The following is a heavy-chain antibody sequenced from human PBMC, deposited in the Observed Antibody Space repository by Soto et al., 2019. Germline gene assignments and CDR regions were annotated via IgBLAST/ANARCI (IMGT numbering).Heavy chain of an antibody. CDR3: AREDIVLVPAAISGWFDP. D-gene: IGHD2-2*01. J-gene: IGHJ5*02. Sequence: PSETLSLTCTVSGGSISSYYWSWIRQPPGKGLEWIGYIYYSGSTNYNPSLKSRVTISVDTSKNQFSLKLSSVTAADTAVYYFAREDIVLVPAAISGWFDPWGQGTLVTVSS. CDR2: IYYSGST. V-gene: IGHV4-59*01. CDR1: GGSISSYY.